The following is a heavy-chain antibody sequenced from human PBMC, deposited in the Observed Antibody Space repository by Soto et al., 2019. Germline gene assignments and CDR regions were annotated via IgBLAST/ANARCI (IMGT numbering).Heavy chain of an antibody. CDR3: ARGRPPGITGTKRIVYGMDV. CDR2: VYYGGST. D-gene: IGHD1-20*01. J-gene: IGHJ6*02. CDR1: GGSISSSSYY. Sequence: PSETLSLTCTVSGGSISSSSYYWGWIRQPPGKGLEWIGNVYYGGSTYYNPSLKSRVTISVDTSKNQFSLKLSSVTAADTAVYYCARGRPPGITGTKRIVYGMDVWGQGTTVTVSS. V-gene: IGHV4-39*07.